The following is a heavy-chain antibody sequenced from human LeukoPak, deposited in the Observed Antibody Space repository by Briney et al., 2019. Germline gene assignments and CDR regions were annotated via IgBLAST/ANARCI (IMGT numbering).Heavy chain of an antibody. J-gene: IGHJ4*02. CDR2: LSGRGRHT. V-gene: IGHV3-23*01. CDR3: AKSIMGTAGLLDN. Sequence: GGSPRLSCAASGFTFSSYAMSWVRQAPGKGLEWVSLLSGRGRHTNYADSVKGRFTISTDNSKNTLILQMNSLRADDTAVYYCAKSIMGTAGLLDNWGQGTLVTVSS. CDR1: GFTFSSYA. D-gene: IGHD5-18*01.